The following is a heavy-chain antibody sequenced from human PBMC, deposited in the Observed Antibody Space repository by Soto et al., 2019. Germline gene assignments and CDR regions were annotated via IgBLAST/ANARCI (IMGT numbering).Heavy chain of an antibody. D-gene: IGHD3-10*01. CDR1: GFTFVNYA. Sequence: GGSLRLSCAASGFTFVNYAMTWVRQAPGKGLEWVSTISTSGGSTYYADSVKGRFTISRDNSNNTLYLHMNSLAAEDSALYYCAKDRISGTYYSDYWGQGTLVTVSS. J-gene: IGHJ4*02. CDR3: AKDRISGTYYSDY. V-gene: IGHV3-23*01. CDR2: ISTSGGST.